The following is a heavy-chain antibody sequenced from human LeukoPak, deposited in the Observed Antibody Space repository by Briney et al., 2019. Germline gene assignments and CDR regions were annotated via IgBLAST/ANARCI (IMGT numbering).Heavy chain of an antibody. Sequence: GDSVKVSCKASGYTFSGTGWYLYWLRQAPGQGLECMGWIHPNNGDTAYAQKFEGRVAMTRDTSTSTAYMELRRLRPDDTAVYFCARDGPAQMVDLDYWGQGTLVTVSS. CDR1: GYTFSGTGWY. D-gene: IGHD3-10*01. J-gene: IGHJ4*02. V-gene: IGHV1-2*02. CDR2: IHPNNGDT. CDR3: ARDGPAQMVDLDY.